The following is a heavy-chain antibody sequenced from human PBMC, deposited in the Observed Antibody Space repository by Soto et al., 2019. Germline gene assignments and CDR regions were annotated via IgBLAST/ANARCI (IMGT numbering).Heavy chain of an antibody. Sequence: PGGSLRLSCAASGFTFSSYNMNWVRQAPGKGLEWVSSISSSRSYIYYADSVKGRFTVSRDNAKNSLYLQMNSLRAEDTAVYYCAKDRYGDYGGIDYWGQGTMVTVS. CDR2: ISSSRSYI. CDR3: AKDRYGDYGGIDY. D-gene: IGHD4-17*01. CDR1: GFTFSSYN. J-gene: IGHJ4*02. V-gene: IGHV3-21*01.